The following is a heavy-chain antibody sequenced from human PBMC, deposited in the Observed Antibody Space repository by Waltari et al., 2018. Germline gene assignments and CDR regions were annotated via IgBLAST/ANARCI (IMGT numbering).Heavy chain of an antibody. CDR3: VTFSVAVAGTIA. CDR1: GFSFSNAW. Sequence: EVQLVESGGGLVKPGGSLRLSCAASGFSFSNAWMNWVRQVPGKGLEWVGRIKSKTEGGTTDYAAPVKGRFTISRDDSQNTLYLQMNSLKTEDTAVYYCVTFSVAVAGTIAWGQGSLVTVSS. J-gene: IGHJ5*02. CDR2: IKSKTEGGTT. D-gene: IGHD6-19*01. V-gene: IGHV3-15*01.